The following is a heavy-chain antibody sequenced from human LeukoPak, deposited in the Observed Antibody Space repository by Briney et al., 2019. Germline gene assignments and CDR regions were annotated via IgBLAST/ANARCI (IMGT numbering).Heavy chain of an antibody. V-gene: IGHV3-21*01. CDR3: ARARSGYSAYDWIY. Sequence: GGSPRLSCAASGFTFSTYSMNWVRQAPGKGLEWVSSISSSSSYIYYADSVKGRFTISRDNAKNSLYLQMNSLRAEDTAVYYCARARSGYSAYDWIYWGQGTLVTVSS. J-gene: IGHJ4*02. CDR2: ISSSSSYI. CDR1: GFTFSTYS. D-gene: IGHD5-12*01.